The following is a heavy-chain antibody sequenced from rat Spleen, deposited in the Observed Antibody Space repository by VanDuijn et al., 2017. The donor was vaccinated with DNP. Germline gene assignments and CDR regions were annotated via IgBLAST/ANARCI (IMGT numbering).Heavy chain of an antibody. V-gene: IGHV5-25*01. Sequence: EVQLVESGGGLVQPGRSMNLSCMVSGFTFSHYYMAWVRQAPAKGLEWVASISTGGGNTYYRDSVKGRFTVSRDNAKSTLYLQMDSLRSEDTATYYCATHAHWFAYWGQGTLVTVSS. J-gene: IGHJ3*01. CDR1: GFTFSHYY. CDR2: ISTGGGNT. CDR3: ATHAHWFAY.